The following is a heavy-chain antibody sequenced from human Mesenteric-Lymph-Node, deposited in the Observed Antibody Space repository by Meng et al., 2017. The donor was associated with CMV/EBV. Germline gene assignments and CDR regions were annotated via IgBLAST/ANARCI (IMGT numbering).Heavy chain of an antibody. Sequence: IRSTGHHWSWIRQHPGKGLEWIGYIYYSGSTYFNPSLESRLSISIDTSKNQFFLKLSSVTAADTAVYYCARAVITVRGVASYYFDSWGQGALVTVSS. J-gene: IGHJ4*02. D-gene: IGHD3-10*01. CDR2: IYYSGST. CDR1: IRSTGHH. V-gene: IGHV4-31*02. CDR3: ARAVITVRGVASYYFDS.